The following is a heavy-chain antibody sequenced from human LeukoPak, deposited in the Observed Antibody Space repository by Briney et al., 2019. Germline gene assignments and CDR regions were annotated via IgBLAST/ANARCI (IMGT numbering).Heavy chain of an antibody. CDR1: SGSISNYY. D-gene: IGHD3-22*01. CDR3: AGADYDSSGYYLDY. Sequence: KTSETLSLTCSVSSGSISNYYWSWIRQPPGKGLEWIGYIYHSGSTYYNPSLKSRVTISVDRSKNQFSLKLSSVTAADTAVYYCAGADYDSSGYYLDYWGQGTLVTVSS. CDR2: IYHSGST. J-gene: IGHJ4*02. V-gene: IGHV4-59*04.